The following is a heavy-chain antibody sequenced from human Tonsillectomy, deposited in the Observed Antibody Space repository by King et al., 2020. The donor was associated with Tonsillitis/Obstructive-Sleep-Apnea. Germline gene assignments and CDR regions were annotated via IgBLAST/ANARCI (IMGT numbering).Heavy chain of an antibody. CDR1: GFTVSSNY. V-gene: IGHV3-53*01. J-gene: IGHJ6*02. CDR2: IYSGGST. CDR3: ASDYGDYYYGMDV. Sequence: VQLVESGGGLIQPGGSLRLSCAASGFTVSSNYMSWVRQAPGKGLEWVSVIYSGGSTYYADSVKGRFTISRDNSKNTLYLQMNSLRAEDTAVYYCASDYGDYYYGMDVWGQGTTVTVSS. D-gene: IGHD4-17*01.